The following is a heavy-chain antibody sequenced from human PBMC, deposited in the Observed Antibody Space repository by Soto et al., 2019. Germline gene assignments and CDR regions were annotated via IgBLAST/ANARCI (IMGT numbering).Heavy chain of an antibody. CDR1: GGSICSGGYY. J-gene: IGHJ4*02. Sequence: TSETLSLTCTVSGGSICSGGYYWSWIRQHPGKGLEWFGYIYYSGSTYYNPSLRSRVSISVDTSKNQFSLKLSSVTAADTAVYYCARSPEATVTAFDYWGQGTLVTVSS. CDR3: ARSPEATVTAFDY. D-gene: IGHD4-17*01. V-gene: IGHV4-31*03. CDR2: IYYSGST.